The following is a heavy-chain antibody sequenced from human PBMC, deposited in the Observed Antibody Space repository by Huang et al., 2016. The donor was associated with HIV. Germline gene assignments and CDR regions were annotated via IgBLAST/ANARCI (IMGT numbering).Heavy chain of an antibody. Sequence: QSGAEVKKPGESLKISCKGSGYRFRSNWIGWVRQMPGKGLEWMGIIYPGDSDTRYIPSFQGQVTISADKSINTAYLQWSSLEASDTAMYYCARLIGSPSFYYGLDVWGQGTTVTVSS. J-gene: IGHJ6*02. CDR2: IYPGDSDT. CDR3: ARLIGSPSFYYGLDV. V-gene: IGHV5-51*01. CDR1: GYRFRSNW. D-gene: IGHD3-10*01.